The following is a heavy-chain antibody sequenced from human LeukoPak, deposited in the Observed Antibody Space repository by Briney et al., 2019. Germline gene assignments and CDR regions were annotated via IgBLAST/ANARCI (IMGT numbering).Heavy chain of an antibody. D-gene: IGHD5-18*01. Sequence: GASVKVSCKASGYTFTSYAMHWVRQAPGQRLEWMGWINAGNGNTKYSQKFQGGVTITRDTSASTAYVELSSLRSEDTAVYYCARSQGPDTAMVLGYWGQGTLVTVSS. CDR3: ARSQGPDTAMVLGY. CDR2: INAGNGNT. CDR1: GYTFTSYA. V-gene: IGHV1-3*01. J-gene: IGHJ4*02.